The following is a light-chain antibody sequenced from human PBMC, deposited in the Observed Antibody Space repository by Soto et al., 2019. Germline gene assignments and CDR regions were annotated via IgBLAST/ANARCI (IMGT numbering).Light chain of an antibody. V-gene: IGLV1-44*01. Sequence: QSVLTQPPSASGTPGQRVTISCSGSSSSIGSNSVNWYQQLPRTAPKVLIYTNNQRPSGVPDRFFGSKSGTSASLAISGLQFEDEADYYCAAWDGSLNVYVFGTGTKLTVL. CDR3: AAWDGSLNVYV. CDR2: TNN. J-gene: IGLJ1*01. CDR1: SSSIGSNS.